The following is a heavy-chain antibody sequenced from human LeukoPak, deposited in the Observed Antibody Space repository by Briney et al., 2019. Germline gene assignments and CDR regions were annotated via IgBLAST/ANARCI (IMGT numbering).Heavy chain of an antibody. J-gene: IGHJ4*02. CDR3: ARELEENCSGGSCSAYYFDY. CDR1: VGSISSGGYY. CDR2: IYYSGST. V-gene: IGHV4-31*03. D-gene: IGHD2-15*01. Sequence: SQTLSLTCTVSVGSISSGGYYWSWIRQHPGKGLEWIGYIYYSGSTYYNPSLKSRVTISVDTSKNQFSLKLSSVTAADTAAYYCARELEENCSGGSCSAYYFDYWGQGTLVTVSS.